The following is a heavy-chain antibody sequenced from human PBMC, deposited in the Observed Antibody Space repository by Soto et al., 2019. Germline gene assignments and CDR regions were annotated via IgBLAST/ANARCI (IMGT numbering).Heavy chain of an antibody. D-gene: IGHD3-3*01. CDR1: GYSFTSYW. CDR2: IYPGDSDT. V-gene: IGHV5-51*01. J-gene: IGHJ5*02. CDR3: ARLKIRKRFFEWLLPNRRNWGDP. Sequence: ESLKISCKGSGYSFTSYWIGWVRQMPGKGLEWMGIIYPGDSDTRYSPSFQGQVTISADKSISTAYLQWSSLKASDTAMYYCARLKIRKRFFEWLLPNRRNWGDPLGQGPLVTVSA.